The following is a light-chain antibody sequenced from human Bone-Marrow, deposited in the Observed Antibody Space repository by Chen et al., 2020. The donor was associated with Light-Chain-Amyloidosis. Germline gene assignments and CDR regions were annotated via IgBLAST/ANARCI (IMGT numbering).Light chain of an antibody. CDR1: NIGTTS. Sequence: SYVLPQPSSVAVAPGQTATIACGGNNIGTTSVHWYQQTPGQPPLLVVNDDSDRPSGIPGRLSGSNSGNTATLTISRVEAGDDADYCCQVWDSSSDRPVFGGGTKLTVL. J-gene: IGLJ3*02. CDR3: QVWDSSSDRPV. CDR2: DDS. V-gene: IGLV3-21*02.